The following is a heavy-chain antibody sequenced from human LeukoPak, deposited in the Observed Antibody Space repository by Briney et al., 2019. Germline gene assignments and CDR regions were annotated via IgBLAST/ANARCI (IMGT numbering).Heavy chain of an antibody. J-gene: IGHJ4*02. CDR2: ISSGSSTI. Sequence: GGSLRLSCEASGFTFSDYYMSWIRQAPGKGLECISYISSGSSTIYYADSVKGRITISRDNAKNSLYLQMNSLRAEDTAVYFCARGRDYFDYWGQGTLVTVSS. CDR3: ARGRDYFDY. CDR1: GFTFSDYY. V-gene: IGHV3-11*01. D-gene: IGHD3-10*01.